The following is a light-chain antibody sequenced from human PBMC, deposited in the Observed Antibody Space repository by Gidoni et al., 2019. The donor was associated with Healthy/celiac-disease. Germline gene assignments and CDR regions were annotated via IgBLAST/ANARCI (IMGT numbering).Light chain of an antibody. CDR2: DAS. V-gene: IGKV3-11*01. CDR3: QQRSNWPGA. J-gene: IGKJ2*01. CDR1: QSVSSY. Sequence: EIVLTQSTATLSLSPGERATLSCRASQSVSSYLAWYQQKPGQAPRLLIYDASNRATGIPARFSGSGSGTDFTLTISSLEPEDFAVYYCQQRSNWPGAFGQXTKLEIK.